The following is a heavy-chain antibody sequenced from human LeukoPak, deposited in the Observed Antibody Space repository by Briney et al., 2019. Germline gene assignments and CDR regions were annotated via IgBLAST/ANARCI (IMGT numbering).Heavy chain of an antibody. V-gene: IGHV1-8*01. CDR3: ARTSGYDSHDAFDI. CDR1: GYTFTSYD. D-gene: IGHD5-12*01. CDR2: MNPNSGNT. Sequence: ASVKVSCKASGYTFTSYDINWVRQATGQGLEWMGWMNPNSGNTGYAQKFQGRVTMTRDTSISTAYMELSRLRSDDTAVYYCARTSGYDSHDAFDIWGQGTMVTVSS. J-gene: IGHJ3*02.